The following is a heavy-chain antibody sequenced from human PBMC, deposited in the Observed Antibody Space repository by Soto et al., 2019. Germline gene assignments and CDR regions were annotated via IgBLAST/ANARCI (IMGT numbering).Heavy chain of an antibody. CDR1: GYSFTSYW. J-gene: IGHJ6*02. CDR3: ARRVTADYYYYGMDV. Sequence: GEALKISCKRSGYSFTSYWFGWVRQMPRKGLEWMGIIYPGDSDTRYSPSFQGQVTISADKSISTAYLQWSSLKASDTAMYYCARRVTADYYYYGMDVWGQGTTVTVSS. V-gene: IGHV5-51*01. D-gene: IGHD5-18*01. CDR2: IYPGDSDT.